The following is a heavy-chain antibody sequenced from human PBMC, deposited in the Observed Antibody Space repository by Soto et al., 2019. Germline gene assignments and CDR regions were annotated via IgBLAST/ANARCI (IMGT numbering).Heavy chain of an antibody. CDR3: AKEYSTSFDY. D-gene: IGHD6-6*01. J-gene: IGHJ4*02. V-gene: IGHV3-23*01. CDR1: GFTFSDHA. Sequence: GGSLRLSCAASGFTFSDHAMSWVRQAPGEGLEWVSTISRAGDSAYFAVSVKGRFTISRDNSKNTLHLQMNSLRVGDTAVYYCAKEYSTSFDYWGQGTPVTVSS. CDR2: ISRAGDSA.